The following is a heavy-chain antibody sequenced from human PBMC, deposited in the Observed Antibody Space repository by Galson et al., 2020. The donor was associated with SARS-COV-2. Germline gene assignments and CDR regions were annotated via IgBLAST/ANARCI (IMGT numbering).Heavy chain of an antibody. CDR2: VGGKGDKT. CDR1: GYTFSLYG. CDR3: ARDDRIFADEGGDSWFRP. J-gene: IGHJ5*02. V-gene: IGHV1-18*04. D-gene: IGHD1-20*01. Sequence: ASVKVSCKASGYTFSLYGINWVRQAPGQGLEWMGWVGGKGDKTTYGQKFQGRVTMTTDTSTNTAYMKMRSLGSDVTAVYYWARDDRIFADEGGDSWFRPWGQGTLVTVSS.